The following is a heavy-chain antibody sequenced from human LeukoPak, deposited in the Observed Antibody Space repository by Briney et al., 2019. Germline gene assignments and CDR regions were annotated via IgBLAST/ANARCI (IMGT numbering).Heavy chain of an antibody. J-gene: IGHJ4*02. Sequence: GGSLRLSCAASGFTFSIYAMHWVRQAPGKGLEWVAVISYDGSNKCYADSVKGRFTISRDNSKNTLYLQMNSLRAEDTAVYYCAKEHRRYSSSWYDEYFDYWGQGTLVTVSS. D-gene: IGHD6-13*01. CDR2: ISYDGSNK. CDR3: AKEHRRYSSSWYDEYFDY. CDR1: GFTFSIYA. V-gene: IGHV3-30*04.